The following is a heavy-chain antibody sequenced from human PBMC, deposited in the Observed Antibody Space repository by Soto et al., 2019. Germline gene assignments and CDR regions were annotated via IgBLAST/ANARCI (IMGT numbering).Heavy chain of an antibody. D-gene: IGHD2-8*02. CDR1: GFTFSSYA. CDR3: ARDPSDSLVGVWLKNWFDP. CDR2: ISYDGSNK. Sequence: QVQLVESGGGVVQPGRSLRLSCAASGFTFSSYAMHWVRQAPGKGLEWVAVISYDGSNKYYADSVKGRITISRDHSKNTLYLQMNSLRAEDTAVYYCARDPSDSLVGVWLKNWFDPWGQGTLVTVSS. V-gene: IGHV3-30-3*01. J-gene: IGHJ5*02.